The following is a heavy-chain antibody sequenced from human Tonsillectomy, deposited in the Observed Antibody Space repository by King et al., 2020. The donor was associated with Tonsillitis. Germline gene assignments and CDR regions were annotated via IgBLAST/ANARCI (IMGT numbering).Heavy chain of an antibody. D-gene: IGHD3-9*01. V-gene: IGHV4-4*02. CDR2: XHXSGXX. CDR3: ARGGGVYYDVLTGYSNDPFDV. CDR1: GGSISSNNW. J-gene: IGHJ3*01. Sequence: VQLQESGPGLVKPSGTLSLTCAVSGGSISSNNWWSWVRQPPGKGLEWXXXXHXSGXXNYXPSLXTQVAISVVKSIDKSKNQFSLKLSSVTAADTAVYFCARGGGVYYDVLTGYSNDPFDVWGQGTMVTVSS.